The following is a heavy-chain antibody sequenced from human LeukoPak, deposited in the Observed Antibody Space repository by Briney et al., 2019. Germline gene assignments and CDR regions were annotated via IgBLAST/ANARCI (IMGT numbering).Heavy chain of an antibody. J-gene: IGHJ4*02. CDR3: ARDTYYYGFDY. V-gene: IGHV4-59*08. CDR2: IYYSGST. D-gene: IGHD3-10*01. Sequence: PSETLSLTCIVSGGSSSGYYWSWIRQPPGKGLECIGFIYYSGSTNYNPSLKSRVTMSVDTSKTQFSLKLSSVTAADTAVYYCARDTYYYGFDYWGQGTLVTVSS. CDR1: GGSSSGYY.